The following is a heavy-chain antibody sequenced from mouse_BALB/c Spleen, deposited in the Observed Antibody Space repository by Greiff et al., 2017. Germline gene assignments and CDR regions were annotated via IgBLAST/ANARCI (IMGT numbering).Heavy chain of an antibody. J-gene: IGHJ3*01. CDR3: NEALAD. V-gene: IGHV14-4*02. CDR1: GFNFKDYY. Sequence: VPLQQSGAELVRSGASVKLSCTASGFNFKDYYMHWVKQRPEQGLEWIGWLDPENGDTAYAPKFPGKATMTADTSSNTAYLQLSSLTSEDTAVYYCNEALADWGQGTLVTVSA. CDR2: LDPENGDT.